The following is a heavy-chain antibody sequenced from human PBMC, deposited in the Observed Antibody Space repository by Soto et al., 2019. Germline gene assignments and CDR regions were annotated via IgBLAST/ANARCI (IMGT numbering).Heavy chain of an antibody. V-gene: IGHV1-69*12. D-gene: IGHD3-22*01. CDR3: AREATYYYDSSGYYANWFDH. CDR2: IIPIFGTA. J-gene: IGHJ5*02. Sequence: QVQLVQSGAEVKKPGSSVKVSCKASGGTFSSYAISWVRQAPGQGLEWMGGIIPIFGTANYAQKFQGRVTTTADESTSTAYMELSSLRSEDTAVYYCAREATYYYDSSGYYANWFDHWGQGTLVTVSS. CDR1: GGTFSSYA.